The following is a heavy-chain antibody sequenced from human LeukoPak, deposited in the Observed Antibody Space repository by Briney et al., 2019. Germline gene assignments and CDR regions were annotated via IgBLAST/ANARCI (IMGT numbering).Heavy chain of an antibody. V-gene: IGHV3-30*03. CDR3: ARGVAAAGWYYFDY. CDR2: ISFDGSNK. CDR1: GFTFSSSG. J-gene: IGHJ4*02. D-gene: IGHD6-13*01. Sequence: GGSLRLSCAASGFTFSSSGIHWVRQAPGKGLEWVAAISFDGSNKYYADSVKRRFTISRDNSKHTLSLQMNSLRAEDTAVYSCARGVAAAGWYYFDYWGQGTLVTVSS.